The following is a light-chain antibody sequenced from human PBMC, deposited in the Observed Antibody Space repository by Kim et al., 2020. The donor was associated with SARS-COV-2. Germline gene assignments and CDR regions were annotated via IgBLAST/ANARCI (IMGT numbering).Light chain of an antibody. CDR2: AAS. Sequence: ASVGDRVTSTCRASQGISNYLAWYQQKPGKVPKLLIYAASTLQSGVPSRFSGSGSGTDFTLTISSLQPEDVATYYCQKYNSAPQTCGQGTKVDIK. J-gene: IGKJ1*01. V-gene: IGKV1-27*01. CDR3: QKYNSAPQT. CDR1: QGISNY.